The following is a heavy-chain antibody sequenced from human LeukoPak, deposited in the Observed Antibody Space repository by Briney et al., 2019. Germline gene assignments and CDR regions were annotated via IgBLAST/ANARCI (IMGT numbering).Heavy chain of an antibody. V-gene: IGHV4-39*07. CDR3: ARTSKQAYYDSSGYYYGGRYFDY. CDR1: GGSIRSRSYY. D-gene: IGHD3-22*01. J-gene: IGHJ4*02. Sequence: PSETLSLTCTVSGGSIRSRSYYWGWIRRPPGKGLEWIGRIYYSGSTYYNPSLKSRVTISVDTSKNQFSLKLSSVTAADTAVYYCARTSKQAYYDSSGYYYGGRYFDYWGQGTLVTVSS. CDR2: IYYSGST.